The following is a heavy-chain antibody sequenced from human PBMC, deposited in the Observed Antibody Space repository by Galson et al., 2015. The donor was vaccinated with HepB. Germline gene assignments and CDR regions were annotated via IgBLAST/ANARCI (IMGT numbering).Heavy chain of an antibody. V-gene: IGHV3-11*06. D-gene: IGHD2-2*01. J-gene: IGHJ4*02. CDR2: ITTSSSYT. CDR1: GFPFSDYY. Sequence: SLRLSCAVSGFPFSDYYMAWIRQAPGKGLEWVSYITTSSSYTNYADSVKGRFTISRDNAKNSLYLHMKSLRAEDTAVYYCARVAGSRIDYWGQGTLVAVSS. CDR3: ARVAGSRIDY.